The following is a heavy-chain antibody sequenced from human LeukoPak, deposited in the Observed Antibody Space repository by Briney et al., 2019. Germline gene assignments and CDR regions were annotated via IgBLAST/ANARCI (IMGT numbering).Heavy chain of an antibody. J-gene: IGHJ5*02. CDR2: IYYSGST. V-gene: IGHV4-59*01. Sequence: PSETLSLTCTVSGGSISSYYWSWIRQPPGKGLEWIGYIYYSGSTNYNPSLKSRVTISVDTSKNQFPLKLSSVTAADTAVYYCARDRYCSSTSCYGGWFDPWGQGTLVTVSS. CDR3: ARDRYCSSTSCYGGWFDP. D-gene: IGHD2-2*01. CDR1: GGSISSYY.